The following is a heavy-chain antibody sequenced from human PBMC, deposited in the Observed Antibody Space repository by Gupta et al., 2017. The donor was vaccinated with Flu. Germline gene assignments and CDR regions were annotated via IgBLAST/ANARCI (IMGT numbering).Heavy chain of an antibody. Sequence: LSMHWVRQAPGKGLEWMGGFDPEDGETIYAQKFQGRVTMTEDTSTDTAYMELSSLRSEDTAVYYCATGGLYNWNSKDAFDIWGQGTMVTVSS. CDR3: ATGGLYNWNSKDAFDI. CDR1: LS. V-gene: IGHV1-24*01. D-gene: IGHD1-7*01. J-gene: IGHJ3*02. CDR2: FDPEDGET.